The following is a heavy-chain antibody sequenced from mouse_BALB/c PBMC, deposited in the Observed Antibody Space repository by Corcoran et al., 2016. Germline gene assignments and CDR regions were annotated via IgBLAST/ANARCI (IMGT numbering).Heavy chain of an antibody. CDR1: GYSFTGYY. V-gene: IGHV1-26*01. CDR2: INPYNGAT. CDR3: ARGAYYRYDGYYFDY. J-gene: IGHJ2*01. D-gene: IGHD2-14*01. Sequence: EVQLQQSGPELVKPGASVKISCKASGYSFTGYYMHWVKKSHVKSLEWIGRINPYNGATSYNQNFKDKASLTVDKSSSTAYMELHSLTSEDSAVYYCARGAYYRYDGYYFDYWGQGTTLTVSS.